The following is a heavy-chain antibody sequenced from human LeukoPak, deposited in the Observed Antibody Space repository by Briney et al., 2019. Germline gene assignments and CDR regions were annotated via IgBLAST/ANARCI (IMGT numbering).Heavy chain of an antibody. Sequence: PAASVKVSCKASGGTFSSYAISWVRQAPGQGLEWMGGIIPIFGIANYAQKFQGRVTITADESTSTAYMELSSLRSEDTAVYYCARDGGYGDDRGDWFDPWGQGTLVTVSS. D-gene: IGHD4-17*01. CDR2: IIPIFGIA. CDR1: GGTFSSYA. J-gene: IGHJ5*02. CDR3: ARDGGYGDDRGDWFDP. V-gene: IGHV1-69*01.